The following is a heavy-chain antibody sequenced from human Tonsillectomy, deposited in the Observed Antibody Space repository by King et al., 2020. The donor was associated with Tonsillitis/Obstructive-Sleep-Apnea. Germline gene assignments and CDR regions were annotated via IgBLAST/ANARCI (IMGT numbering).Heavy chain of an antibody. CDR3: ARVSVVGTPYYFDY. D-gene: IGHD2-15*01. CDR2: ITPNSGGI. J-gene: IGHJ4*02. V-gene: IGHV1-2*02. CDR1: GYTFTDYH. Sequence: QLVQSGAEVKKPGASVKVSCKASGYTFTDYHIHWVRQAPGQGLEWMGWITPNSGGIKYAQKFQGRVTVTRDTSISTAYMELSSLTSDDTAVYYCARVSVVGTPYYFDYWGQGTLVTVSS.